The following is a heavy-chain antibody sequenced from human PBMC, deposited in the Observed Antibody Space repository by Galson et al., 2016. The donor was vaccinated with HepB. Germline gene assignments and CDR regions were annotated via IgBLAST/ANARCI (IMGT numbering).Heavy chain of an antibody. D-gene: IGHD3-10*01. CDR2: ISSSISYT. CDR3: AGGTMIRGLT. V-gene: IGHV3-11*06. CDR1: GFTFSDYY. J-gene: IGHJ4*02. Sequence: SLRLSCAASGFTFSDYYLSWIRQAPGKGLEWISYISSSISYTYYADAVKGRVTISRDNAENSLYLQMNSLRVEDTAVYYCAGGTMIRGLTWGQGTLVTVSS.